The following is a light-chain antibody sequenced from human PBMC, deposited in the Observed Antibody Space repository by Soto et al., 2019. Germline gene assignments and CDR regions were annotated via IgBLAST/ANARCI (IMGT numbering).Light chain of an antibody. V-gene: IGLV2-14*01. CDR1: SSDVGAYYS. J-gene: IGLJ1*01. CDR2: GVT. Sequence: QSVLTQPASVSGSPGQSITISCTGTSSDVGAYYSVSWYQHHPGKAPKLIIYGVTNRPSGVSNRFSGSKSGNTASLTISGLQAEDEADYHCSSYTRRSSHYVFGTGTNATVL. CDR3: SSYTRRSSHYV.